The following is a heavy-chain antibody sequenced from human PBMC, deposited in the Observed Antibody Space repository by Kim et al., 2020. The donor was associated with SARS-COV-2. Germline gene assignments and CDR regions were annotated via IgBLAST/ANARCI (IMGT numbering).Heavy chain of an antibody. CDR2: IYPGDSDT. Sequence: GESLKISCKGSGYSFTSYWIGWVRQMPGKGLEWMGIIYPGDSDTRYSPSFQGQVTISADKSISTAYLQWSSLKASDTAMYYCARQEKYCSGGSCYFYFDYWGQGTLVTVSS. J-gene: IGHJ4*02. V-gene: IGHV5-51*01. CDR1: GYSFTSYW. CDR3: ARQEKYCSGGSCYFYFDY. D-gene: IGHD2-15*01.